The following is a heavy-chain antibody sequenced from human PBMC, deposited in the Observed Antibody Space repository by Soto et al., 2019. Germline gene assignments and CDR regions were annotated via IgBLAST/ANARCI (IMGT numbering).Heavy chain of an antibody. Sequence: QVQLVQSGAEVKKPGASVTVSCKTSGYTFSNYGINWVRQAPGQGLEWMGWISGYKGNTNYAQTCEGRVTMTTDTSPGTVYMELRSLKSDDTAIYYCARFIMVGGWFDRNYYHGMDVWGQGTTVTVSS. D-gene: IGHD6-19*01. CDR1: GYTFSNYG. CDR2: ISGYKGNT. J-gene: IGHJ6*02. V-gene: IGHV1-18*01. CDR3: ARFIMVGGWFDRNYYHGMDV.